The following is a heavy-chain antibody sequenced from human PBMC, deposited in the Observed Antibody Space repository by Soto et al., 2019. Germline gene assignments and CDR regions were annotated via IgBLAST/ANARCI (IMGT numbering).Heavy chain of an antibody. CDR3: AQDRHEDIVVVVAATTFDY. J-gene: IGHJ4*02. Sequence: EVQLVESGGGLVQPGRSLRLSCAASGFTFDDYAMHWVRQAPGKGLEWVSGISWNSGSIGYADSVKGRFTISRDNAKNSLYLQMNRLRAEDTALYYCAQDRHEDIVVVVAATTFDYWGQGTLVTVSS. CDR1: GFTFDDYA. V-gene: IGHV3-9*01. CDR2: ISWNSGSI. D-gene: IGHD2-15*01.